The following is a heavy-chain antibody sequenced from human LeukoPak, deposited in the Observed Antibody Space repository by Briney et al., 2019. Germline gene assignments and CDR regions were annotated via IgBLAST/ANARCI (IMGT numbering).Heavy chain of an antibody. J-gene: IGHJ4*02. CDR3: ARGGDVLRYFDWLLSFNYFDY. D-gene: IGHD3-9*01. V-gene: IGHV1-2*02. CDR2: INPNSGGT. CDR1: GYTFTSYD. Sequence: ASVKVSCKASGYTFTSYDINWVRQAPGQGLEWMGWINPNSGGTNYAQKFQGRVTMTRDTSISTAYMELSRLRSDDTAVYYCARGGDVLRYFDWLLSFNYFDYWGQGTLVTVSS.